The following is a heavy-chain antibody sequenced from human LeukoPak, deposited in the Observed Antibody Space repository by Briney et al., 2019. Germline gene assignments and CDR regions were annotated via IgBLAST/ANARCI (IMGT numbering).Heavy chain of an antibody. J-gene: IGHJ4*02. CDR3: ARGTRIMITFGGVNPPDY. V-gene: IGHV3-11*06. CDR1: GFTFSDYY. CDR2: ISSSSSYT. Sequence: GGSLRLSCAASGFTFSDYYMSWIRQAPGKGLEWVSYISSSSSYTNYADSVKGRFTISRDNAKNSLYLQMNSLRAEVTAVYYCARGTRIMITFGGVNPPDYWGQGTLVTVSS. D-gene: IGHD3-16*01.